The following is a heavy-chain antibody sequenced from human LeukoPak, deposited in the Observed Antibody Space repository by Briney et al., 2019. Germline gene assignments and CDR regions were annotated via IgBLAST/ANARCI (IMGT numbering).Heavy chain of an antibody. CDR1: GYTFNNHY. V-gene: IGHV1-46*02. J-gene: IGHJ4*02. CDR3: ARGDSYFDY. D-gene: IGHD4-11*01. Sequence: ASVKVSCKASGYTFNNHYMYWVRQAPGQGLEWMGIINPSGGSTSYAQKFQGRVTMTRNTSTSTVYMELSSLRSEDTAVYYCARGDSYFDYWGQGTLVTVSS. CDR2: INPSGGST.